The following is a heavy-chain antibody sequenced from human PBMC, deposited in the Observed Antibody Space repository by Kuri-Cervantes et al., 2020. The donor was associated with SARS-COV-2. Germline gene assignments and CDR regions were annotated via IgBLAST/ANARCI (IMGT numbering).Heavy chain of an antibody. Sequence: SVKVSCKTSGASFTLSAFSWVRQAPGQGLGWMGGIIPMLHKAHYAQKFQDRVTITADESTSTLYIDLNNLKSDDTAVYYCARGFDSPLDYWGQGTLVTVSS. CDR1: GASFTLSA. V-gene: IGHV1-69*10. D-gene: IGHD3-9*01. CDR2: IIPMLHKA. J-gene: IGHJ4*02. CDR3: ARGFDSPLDY.